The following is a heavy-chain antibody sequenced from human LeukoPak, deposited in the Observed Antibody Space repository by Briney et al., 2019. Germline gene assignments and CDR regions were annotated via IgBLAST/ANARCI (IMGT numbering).Heavy chain of an antibody. CDR2: INPNTGGT. CDR3: ADDFDY. J-gene: IGHJ4*02. Sequence: ASVKVSCKASGYTFTGYYVHWVRQAPGQGLEWMGWINPNTGGTNYAQKFQGRVTMTKDTSTNAAYMELSRLRSDDTAVYYCADDFDYWGQGTLVTVSS. V-gene: IGHV1-2*02. CDR1: GYTFTGYY.